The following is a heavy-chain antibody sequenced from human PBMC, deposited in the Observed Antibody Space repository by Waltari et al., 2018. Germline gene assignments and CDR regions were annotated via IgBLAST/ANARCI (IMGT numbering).Heavy chain of an antibody. V-gene: IGHV1-69*01. Sequence: QVQLAQSGAEVQKPGSSLKVSCKASGGSLSSYAISWVRQVPGQGLEWMGGIIPIFRTPNYAPKFLDRVTITAEESTNTVYMELRSLRPEDTAVYYCARSPGERWLQMFFDYWGQGTLVTVSS. CDR3: ARSPGERWLQMFFDY. J-gene: IGHJ4*02. D-gene: IGHD5-12*01. CDR2: IIPIFRTP. CDR1: GGSLSSYA.